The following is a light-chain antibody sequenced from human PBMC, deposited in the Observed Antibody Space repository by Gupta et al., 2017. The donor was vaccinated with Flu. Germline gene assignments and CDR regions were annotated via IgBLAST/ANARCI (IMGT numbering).Light chain of an antibody. V-gene: IGKV1-39*01. CDR2: DES. CDR3: QQSCSTSNT. J-gene: IGKJ5*01. CDR1: QTVSTY. Sequence: DIELTQSPSSLSASVGERVTITCRASQTVSTYLDWYQQKSGEAPRILIHDESRLQSGVPSRFSGSGTGTEFTLTISNLQPEDFATYYCQQSCSTSNTFGQGTRLEIK.